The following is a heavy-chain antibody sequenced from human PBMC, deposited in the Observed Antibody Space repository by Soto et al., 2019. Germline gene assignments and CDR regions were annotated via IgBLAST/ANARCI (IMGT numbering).Heavy chain of an antibody. CDR3: ARSFGWYAIDQ. CDR2: IHHSGST. Sequence: QMQLQESGPGLVKPSETLSLTCAVSGASISSEQSWSWVRQPPGKGLEWVGEIHHSGSTNNNPSLKSRLTMSVDKSKNHCSLMLVSVTAADTAVYDCARSFGWYAIDQWGQGTLVTVSS. CDR1: GASISSEQS. V-gene: IGHV4-4*02. D-gene: IGHD6-19*01. J-gene: IGHJ1*01.